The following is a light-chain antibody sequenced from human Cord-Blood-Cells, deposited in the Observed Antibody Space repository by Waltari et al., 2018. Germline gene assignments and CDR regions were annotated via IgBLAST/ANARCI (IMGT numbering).Light chain of an antibody. Sequence: QSALTQPRSVSGSPGQSVTISCTGTSSDVGGYNYASWYQHHPGKAPKLMIYDVSKRHSGGPDRVSVSKYGNTASLTISGRQAEDEADYYCCSYAGSAWVFGGGTKLTVL. CDR2: DVS. V-gene: IGLV2-11*01. CDR3: CSYAGSAWV. J-gene: IGLJ3*02. CDR1: SSDVGGYNY.